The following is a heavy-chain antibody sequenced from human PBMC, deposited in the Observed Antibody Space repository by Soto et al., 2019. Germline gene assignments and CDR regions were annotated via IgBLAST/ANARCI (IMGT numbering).Heavy chain of an antibody. CDR1: GFTFSLYS. D-gene: IGHD3-10*01. Sequence: EVQLVESGGGLVQPGGSLRLSCAASGFTFSLYSMSWVRQAPGKGLEWVSYISRSSTGIHYADSVKGRFTISRDDATNSMHLQMNSLRDGDTAGYYCGRAVTWGLDVWGQGTTVSISS. CDR2: ISRSSTGI. V-gene: IGHV3-48*02. CDR3: GRAVTWGLDV. J-gene: IGHJ6*02.